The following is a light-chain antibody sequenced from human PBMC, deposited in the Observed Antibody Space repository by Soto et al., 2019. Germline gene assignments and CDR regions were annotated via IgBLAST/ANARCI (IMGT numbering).Light chain of an antibody. J-gene: IGKJ1*01. V-gene: IGKV1-5*01. CDR1: QSISSW. Sequence: DIQITQSPSTLSASVGDRVTINCRASQSISSWLAWYQQKPGKAPKLLIYDASYLERGVPSRFSGSGSGTEFTLTISSLQPDDLATYYCQQYNSFWTFGQGTKVEF. CDR3: QQYNSFWT. CDR2: DAS.